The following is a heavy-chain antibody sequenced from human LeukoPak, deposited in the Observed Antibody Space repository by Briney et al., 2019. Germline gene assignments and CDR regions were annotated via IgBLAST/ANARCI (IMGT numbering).Heavy chain of an antibody. V-gene: IGHV3-48*03. CDR3: AKDFVVVPGNVNYFDY. CDR1: GFTFGSYE. J-gene: IGHJ4*02. CDR2: ISSSGSTI. Sequence: TGGSLRLSCAASGFTFGSYEMNWVRQAPGKGLEWVSYISSSGSTIYYADSVKGRFTISRDNSKNTLYVQTKSLRAEDTAVYYCAKDFVVVPGNVNYFDYWGQGTLVTVSS. D-gene: IGHD2-21*02.